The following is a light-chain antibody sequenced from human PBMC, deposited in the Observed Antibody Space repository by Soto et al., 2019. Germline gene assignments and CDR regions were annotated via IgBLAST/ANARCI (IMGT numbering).Light chain of an antibody. CDR1: QSVSNN. CDR3: QQYNYWPPWT. J-gene: IGKJ1*01. CDR2: GAS. V-gene: IGKV3-15*01. Sequence: EIVLTQSPGTLSLSPGERATLSSRAIQSVSNNYLAWYQQKPGQAPRLLIYGASNRATGIPARFSGSGSGTEFTLTISSLQSEDFAVYYCQQYNYWPPWTFGQGTKVDIK.